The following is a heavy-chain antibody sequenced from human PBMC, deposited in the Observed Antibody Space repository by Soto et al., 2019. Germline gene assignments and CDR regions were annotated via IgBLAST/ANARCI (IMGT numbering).Heavy chain of an antibody. D-gene: IGHD2-2*01. CDR1: GFTFSSYS. CDR3: ARDTVTSPYYYYGMDV. Sequence: EVQLVESGGGLVQPGGSLRLSCAASGFTFSSYSMNWVRQAPGKGLEWVSYISSSSYIYYADSVKGRFTISRDNAKNSLYLQMNSLRAEDTAVYYCARDTVTSPYYYYGMDVWGQGTTVTVSS. CDR2: ISSSSYI. V-gene: IGHV3-21*05. J-gene: IGHJ6*02.